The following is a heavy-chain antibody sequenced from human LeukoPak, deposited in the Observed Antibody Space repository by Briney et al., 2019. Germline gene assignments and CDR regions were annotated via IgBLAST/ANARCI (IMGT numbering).Heavy chain of an antibody. CDR2: IYYNGGT. J-gene: IGHJ4*02. D-gene: IGHD5-12*01. CDR3: ARSPPSGYLNFDY. V-gene: IGHV4-59*01. Sequence: SETLSLTCTVSGGSIDNYYWSWIRQPPGKGLEWIGYIYYNGGTNYKSSLESRVTISADPSKNQFSLKLKSMTAADTAVYYCARSPPSGYLNFDYWGQGTLVTVSS. CDR1: GGSIDNYY.